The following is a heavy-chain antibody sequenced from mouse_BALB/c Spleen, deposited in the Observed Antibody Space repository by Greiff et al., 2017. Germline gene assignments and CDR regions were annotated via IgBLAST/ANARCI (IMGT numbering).Heavy chain of an antibody. CDR3: ARYGYDDDFDV. D-gene: IGHD2-2*01. Sequence: VMLVESGPGLVQPSQSLSITCTVSGFSLTSYGVHWVRQSPGKGLEWLGVIWSGGSTDYNAAFISRLSISKDNSKSQVFFKMNSLQANDTAIYYCARYGYDDDFDVWGAGTTVTVSS. J-gene: IGHJ1*01. CDR2: IWSGGST. CDR1: GFSLTSYG. V-gene: IGHV2-2*02.